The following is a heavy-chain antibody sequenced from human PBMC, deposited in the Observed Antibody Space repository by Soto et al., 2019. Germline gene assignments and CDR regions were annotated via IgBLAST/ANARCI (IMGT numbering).Heavy chain of an antibody. Sequence: SLRLSCAASGFTFSSYWMNWVRQAPGKGLEWVANIKQDGSEKYYVDSVKGLFTISRDNAKNSLFLQMNSLRAEDTAVYYCARLVNFYYYGMDVWGQGTTVTVSS. CDR1: GFTFSSYW. J-gene: IGHJ6*02. V-gene: IGHV3-7*01. CDR2: IKQDGSEK. CDR3: ARLVNFYYYGMDV.